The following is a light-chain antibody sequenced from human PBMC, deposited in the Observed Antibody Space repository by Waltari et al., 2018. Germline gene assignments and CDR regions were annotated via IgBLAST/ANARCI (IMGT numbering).Light chain of an antibody. Sequence: QSALTQPASVSGSPGQSITISCTGTSSDIGGYNYVSWYQQHPGKAPKLMIYDVSNRPSGVSNRFSGSKSGNTASLSISGLQTADEADYYCSSYTSTGARLFGGGTKVTVL. V-gene: IGLV2-14*03. CDR3: SSYTSTGARL. CDR2: DVS. J-gene: IGLJ2*01. CDR1: SSDIGGYNY.